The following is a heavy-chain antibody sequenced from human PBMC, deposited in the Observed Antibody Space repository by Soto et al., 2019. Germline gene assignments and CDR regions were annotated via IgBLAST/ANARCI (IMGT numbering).Heavy chain of an antibody. CDR3: ARNRDGVDY. V-gene: IGHV3-74*01. CDR1: GFTFSSFW. Sequence: EVPLVESGGGLVQPGGSLRLSCTASGFTFSSFWMHWVRQVPGRGLVWVSRISTDGSSTNYADSVKGRFTTSRDNAKNTLYLQMNSLRAEDTAVYYCARNRDGVDYWGQGTPVTVSS. J-gene: IGHJ4*02. CDR2: ISTDGSST.